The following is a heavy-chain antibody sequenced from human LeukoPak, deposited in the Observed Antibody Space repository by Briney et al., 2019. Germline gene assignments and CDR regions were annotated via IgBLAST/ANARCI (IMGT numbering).Heavy chain of an antibody. D-gene: IGHD3-22*01. J-gene: IGHJ4*02. CDR2: INHSGST. CDR3: ARLAGYFYDSSGYPKPSSLIDF. CDR1: GGSFSGYY. V-gene: IGHV4-34*01. Sequence: PSETLSLTCAVYGGSFSGYYWSWIRQPPGKGLEWIGEINHSGSTSYNPSLKSRVTISVDTSKNQFSLKLSSVTAADTAVYYCARLAGYFYDSSGYPKPSSLIDFWGQGTLVTVSS.